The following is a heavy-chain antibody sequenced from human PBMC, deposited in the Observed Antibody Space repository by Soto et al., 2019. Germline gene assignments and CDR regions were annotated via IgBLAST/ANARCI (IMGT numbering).Heavy chain of an antibody. CDR1: GGSISSYY. Sequence: PSETLSLTCTVSGGSISSYYWSWIRQPAGKGLEWIGRIYTSGSTNYNPSLKSRVTMSVDTSKNQFSLKLSSVTAADTAVYYCARDGGDYGDFVLYGMDVWGQGTTVTVSS. J-gene: IGHJ6*02. CDR3: ARDGGDYGDFVLYGMDV. V-gene: IGHV4-4*07. D-gene: IGHD4-17*01. CDR2: IYTSGST.